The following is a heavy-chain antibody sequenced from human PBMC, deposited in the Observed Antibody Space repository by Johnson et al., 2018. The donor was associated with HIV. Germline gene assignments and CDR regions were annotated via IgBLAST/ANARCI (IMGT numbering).Heavy chain of an antibody. J-gene: IGHJ3*02. Sequence: QEQLVESGGGVVQPGRSLRLSCAASGFTFSSYAMHWVRQAPGKGLEWVAVISYDGSNKYYADSVKGRFTIFRDNSKNTLYLQMSSLRTEDTAVYYCAKVHIPARWSAAFDIWGRGTLVTVSS. V-gene: IGHV3-30*04. CDR3: AKVHIPARWSAAFDI. CDR2: ISYDGSNK. CDR1: GFTFSSYA. D-gene: IGHD6-6*01.